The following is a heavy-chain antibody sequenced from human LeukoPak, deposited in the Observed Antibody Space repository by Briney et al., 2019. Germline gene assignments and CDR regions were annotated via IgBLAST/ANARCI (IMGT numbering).Heavy chain of an antibody. CDR3: ARGSGSYGGFDY. D-gene: IGHD1-26*01. V-gene: IGHV3-66*01. Sequence: GGSLRLSCAASGFTFSDYSMNWVRQAPGKGLEWVSVIYRGGSTYYADSVKGRFTISRDNFKNTLYLQVSSLRVEDTAVYYCARGSGSYGGFDYWGQGALVTVSS. CDR1: GFTFSDYS. CDR2: IYRGGST. J-gene: IGHJ4*02.